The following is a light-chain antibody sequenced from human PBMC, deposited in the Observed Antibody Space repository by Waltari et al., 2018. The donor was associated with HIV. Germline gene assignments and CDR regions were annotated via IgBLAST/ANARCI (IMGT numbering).Light chain of an antibody. CDR1: ALAKQY. CDR2: KDT. V-gene: IGLV3-25*03. J-gene: IGLJ3*02. Sequence: SYELTQPPSVSVSPGQTARITCSGDALAKQYAYWYQQKPGQAPILVIYKDTERPSGIPWRFSGSSSGKTVTLTISGVQAEDEADYYCQAADRTTWVFGGGTKLTVL. CDR3: QAADRTTWV.